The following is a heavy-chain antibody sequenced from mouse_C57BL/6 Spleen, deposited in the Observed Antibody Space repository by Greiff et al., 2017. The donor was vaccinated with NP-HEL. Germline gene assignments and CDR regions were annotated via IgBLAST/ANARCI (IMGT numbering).Heavy chain of an antibody. V-gene: IGHV1-54*01. CDR3: ARCGFTTVVFDY. D-gene: IGHD1-1*01. J-gene: IGHJ2*01. CDR1: GYTFTNYL. Sequence: VQLQQSGAELVRPGTSVKVSCKASGYTFTNYLIEWVKQRPGQGLEWIGVINPGSGGTNYNEKFKGKATLTADKSSSTAYMQLSSLTSEDSAVYFCARCGFTTVVFDYWGQGTTLTVSS. CDR2: INPGSGGT.